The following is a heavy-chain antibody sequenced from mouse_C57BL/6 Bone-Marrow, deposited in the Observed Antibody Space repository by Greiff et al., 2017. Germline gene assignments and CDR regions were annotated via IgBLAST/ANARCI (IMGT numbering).Heavy chain of an antibody. Sequence: VMLVESGAELVRPGASVKLSCKASGYTFTDYYINWVKQRPGQGLEWIARIYPGSGNTYYNETFKGKATLTAEKSSSTAYMQLSSLTSEDSAVYFCARYYGNYVDDAMDYWGQGTSVTVSS. CDR1: GYTFTDYY. V-gene: IGHV1-76*01. CDR2: IYPGSGNT. J-gene: IGHJ4*01. D-gene: IGHD2-1*01. CDR3: ARYYGNYVDDAMDY.